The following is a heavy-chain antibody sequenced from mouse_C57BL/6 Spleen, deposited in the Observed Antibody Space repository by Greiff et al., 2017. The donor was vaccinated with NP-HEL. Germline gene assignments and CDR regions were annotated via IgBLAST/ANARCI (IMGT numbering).Heavy chain of an antibody. Sequence: VQLQESGAELARPGASVKLSCKASGYTFTSYGISWVKQRPGQGLEWIGEIYPRSGNTYYNEKFKGKATLTADKSSSTAYMELRSLTSEDSAVYFGATYYGNFGDMDYWGQGTSVTVSS. CDR2: IYPRSGNT. CDR3: ATYYGNFGDMDY. V-gene: IGHV1-81*01. J-gene: IGHJ4*01. D-gene: IGHD2-10*01. CDR1: GYTFTSYG.